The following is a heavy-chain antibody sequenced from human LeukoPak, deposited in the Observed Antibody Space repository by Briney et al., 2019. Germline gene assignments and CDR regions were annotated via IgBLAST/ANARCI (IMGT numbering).Heavy chain of an antibody. CDR2: IKQDGSEK. Sequence: PGGSLRLSCAASGFIFSNYWMSWVRQAPGKGLEWVANIKQDGSEKYYVDSVKGRFTISRDNAKNSLYLQMNSLRAEDTAVYYCARDRVAARYWGQGTLVTVSS. CDR3: ARDRVAARY. CDR1: GFIFSNYW. J-gene: IGHJ4*02. D-gene: IGHD6-6*01. V-gene: IGHV3-7*01.